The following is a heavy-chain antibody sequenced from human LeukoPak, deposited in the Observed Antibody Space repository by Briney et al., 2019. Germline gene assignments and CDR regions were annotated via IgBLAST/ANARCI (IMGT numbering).Heavy chain of an antibody. J-gene: IGHJ4*02. CDR2: ISDGGTT. D-gene: IGHD5-12*01. CDR1: GFTFNNYA. Sequence: GGSLRLSCAASGFTFNNYAFNWVRQPPGKGLEWVSGISDGGTTYYADSVKGRFTISRDNAKNSLYLQMNSLRAEDTVFYYCARDDPYSGYDYDYWGRGVLVTVSS. CDR3: ARDDPYSGYDYDY. V-gene: IGHV3-20*04.